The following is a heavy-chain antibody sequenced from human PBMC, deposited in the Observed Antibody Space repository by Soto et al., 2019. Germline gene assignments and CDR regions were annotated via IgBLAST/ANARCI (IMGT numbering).Heavy chain of an antibody. CDR3: AKDGHRGYSGSWSTAFDI. CDR2: ISYDGSNK. V-gene: IGHV3-30*18. Sequence: GGSLRLSCAASGFTFSNYGMHWVRQAPGKXLEWVAVISYDGSNKYYADSVKGRFTISRDNSKNTLYLQMNSLRAEDTAVYYCAKDGHRGYSGSWSTAFDIWGQGTMVTVSS. J-gene: IGHJ3*02. CDR1: GFTFSNYG. D-gene: IGHD6-13*01.